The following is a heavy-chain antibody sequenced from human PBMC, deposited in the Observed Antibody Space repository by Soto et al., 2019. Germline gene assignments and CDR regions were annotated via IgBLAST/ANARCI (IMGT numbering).Heavy chain of an antibody. V-gene: IGHV4-59*01. CDR2: IYYSGST. D-gene: IGHD6-6*01. CDR1: GVSISSYY. CDR3: ARVGAARPDPFDY. J-gene: IGHJ4*02. Sequence: SETLSLTCTVSGVSISSYYWSWIRHPPGKGLEWIGYIYYSGSTNYNPSLKSRVTISVDTSKNQFSLKLSSVTAADTAVYYCARVGAARPDPFDYWSQGTLVTVSS.